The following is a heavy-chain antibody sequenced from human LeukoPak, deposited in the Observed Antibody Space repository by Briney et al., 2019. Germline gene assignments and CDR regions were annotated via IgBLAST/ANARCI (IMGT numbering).Heavy chain of an antibody. V-gene: IGHV4-34*01. CDR3: AREALGSYFDY. D-gene: IGHD1-26*01. J-gene: IGHJ4*02. CDR1: GGSFSGYY. Sequence: SETLSLTCAVYGGSFSGYYWSWIRQPPGKGLEWIGEINHSGSTNYNPSLKSRVTISVDTSKNQFSLKLSSVTAADTAVYYCAREALGSYFDYWGQGTLVTVPS. CDR2: INHSGST.